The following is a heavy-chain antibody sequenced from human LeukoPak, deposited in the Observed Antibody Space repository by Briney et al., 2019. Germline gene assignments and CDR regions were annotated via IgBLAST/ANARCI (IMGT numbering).Heavy chain of an antibody. V-gene: IGHV3-30*18. Sequence: GGSLRLSCAASGFTFNIYGMHWVRQARGKGLEWVAGISYDEMYQYYADSVKGRFTISRDNSKNTLFLQMNSLRAEDTAIYYCAKDRDYYGSGSDYWGQGTLVTVSS. CDR3: AKDRDYYGSGSDY. D-gene: IGHD3-10*01. CDR1: GFTFNIYG. J-gene: IGHJ4*02. CDR2: ISYDEMYQ.